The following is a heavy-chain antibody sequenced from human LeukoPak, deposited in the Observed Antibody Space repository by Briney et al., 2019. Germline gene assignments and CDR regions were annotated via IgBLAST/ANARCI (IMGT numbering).Heavy chain of an antibody. D-gene: IGHD3-10*01. J-gene: IGHJ4*02. V-gene: IGHV4-34*01. CDR2: INHSGST. CDR1: GGSFSGYY. Sequence: PSETLSLTCAVYGGSFSGYYWSWIRQPPGKGLEWIGEINHSGSTNYNPSLKSRVTISVDTSKNQFSLKLSSVTAADTAVYYCARFLWFGGTNVFDYWGQGTLVTVSS. CDR3: ARFLWFGGTNVFDY.